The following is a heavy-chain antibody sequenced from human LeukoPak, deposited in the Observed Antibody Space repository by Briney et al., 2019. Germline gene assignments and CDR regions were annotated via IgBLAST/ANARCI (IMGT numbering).Heavy chain of an antibody. CDR1: GFTFSSYG. Sequence: GGSLRLSCAASGFTFSSYGKHWVRQAPGQGLEWVAFMRYDGSNKYYADSAKGRFTISRDNSKTTLYLQMNSLRAEDTAVYYSAKVAELRWSYYFDYWGEGTLVTVSS. CDR2: MRYDGSNK. V-gene: IGHV3-30*02. CDR3: AKVAELRWSYYFDY. J-gene: IGHJ4*02. D-gene: IGHD4-23*01.